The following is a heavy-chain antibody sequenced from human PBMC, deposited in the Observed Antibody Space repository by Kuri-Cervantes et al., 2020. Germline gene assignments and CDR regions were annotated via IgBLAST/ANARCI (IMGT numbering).Heavy chain of an antibody. D-gene: IGHD3-10*01. V-gene: IGHV3-23*01. J-gene: IGHJ4*02. CDR2: ISGSGGST. CDR3: AKLLPWFGELLYPWSDFDY. CDR1: GFTFSSYA. Sequence: GGSLRLSCAASGFTFSSYAMSWVRQAPGKGLEWVSAISGSGGSTYYADSVKGRFTISRDNSKNTLYLQMDSLRAEDTAVYYCAKLLPWFGELLYPWSDFDYWGQGTLVTVSS.